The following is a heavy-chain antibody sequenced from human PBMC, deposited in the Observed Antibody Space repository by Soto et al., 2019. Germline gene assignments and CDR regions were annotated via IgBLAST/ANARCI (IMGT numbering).Heavy chain of an antibody. CDR3: SRWIQLWAPSGSHYRYGDV. D-gene: IGHD5-18*01. J-gene: IGHJ6*02. Sequence: QVQLQESGPGLVKPSQTLSLTCTVSGGSISSGDYDWSWIRQPPGKGLDWIGYIYYSGSTYYNPSLKSRITISVDTSKNQFSLKLSSVTAADTDVYYCSRWIQLWAPSGSHYRYGDVWGQGTTVTVSS. V-gene: IGHV4-30-4*01. CDR2: IYYSGST. CDR1: GGSISSGDYD.